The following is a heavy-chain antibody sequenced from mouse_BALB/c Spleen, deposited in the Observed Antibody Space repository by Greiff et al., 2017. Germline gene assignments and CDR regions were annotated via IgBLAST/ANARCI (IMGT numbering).Heavy chain of an antibody. J-gene: IGHJ4*01. CDR1: GFSLTSYG. V-gene: IGHV2-9*02. Sequence: QVQLQESGPGLVAPSQSLSITCTVSGFSLTSYGVHWVRQPPGKGLEWLGVIWAGGSTNYNSALMSRLSISKDNSKSQVFLKMNSLQTDDTAMYYCARGYYRYPYAMDYWGQGTSVTVSS. CDR3: ARGYYRYPYAMDY. D-gene: IGHD2-14*01. CDR2: IWAGGST.